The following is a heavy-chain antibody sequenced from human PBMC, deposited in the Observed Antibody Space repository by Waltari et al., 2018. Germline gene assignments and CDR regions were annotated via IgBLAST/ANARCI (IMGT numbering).Heavy chain of an antibody. CDR1: IGSISTNTYY. D-gene: IGHD2-2*02. CDR2: IFYTGNV. Sequence: QLQLQESGPGLVKPSETLSLTCNVSIGSISTNTYYWAWIRQPPGKGLGWIGSIFYTGNVYYNPSLQSRVTMSVDTSRNQFSLKLRSVTAADTAVYYCAGRPLYTVVWHGFDYWGRGALVTVSS. CDR3: AGRPLYTVVWHGFDY. V-gene: IGHV4-39*07. J-gene: IGHJ4*02.